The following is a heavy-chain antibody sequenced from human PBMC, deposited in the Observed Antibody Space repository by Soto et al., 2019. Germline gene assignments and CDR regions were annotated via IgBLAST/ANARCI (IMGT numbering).Heavy chain of an antibody. Sequence: QVQLVESGGGVVQPGRSLRLSCAASGFTFSSYAMHWVRQAPGKGLEWVAVISYDGSNKYYSDSVKGRFTISRDNSKNTLYLQMNSLRAEDTAVYYCASQLRYFDWLLCFRGADYWGQGTLVTVSS. J-gene: IGHJ4*02. CDR2: ISYDGSNK. D-gene: IGHD3-9*01. CDR3: ASQLRYFDWLLCFRGADY. CDR1: GFTFSSYA. V-gene: IGHV3-30-3*01.